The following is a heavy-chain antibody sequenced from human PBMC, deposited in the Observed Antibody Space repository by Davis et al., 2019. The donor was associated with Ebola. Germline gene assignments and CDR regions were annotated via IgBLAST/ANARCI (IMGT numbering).Heavy chain of an antibody. D-gene: IGHD6-13*01. Sequence: ASVKVSCKASGYTFTSYGISWVRQAPGQGLEWMGCINPNSGGTNYAQKFQGRVTMNRDTSISTAYMALSSLRSDDTAVYYCARDLERRDGSSWSYYYYYMDVWGKGTTVTVSS. J-gene: IGHJ6*03. CDR1: GYTFTSYG. CDR2: INPNSGGT. V-gene: IGHV1-2*02. CDR3: ARDLERRDGSSWSYYYYYMDV.